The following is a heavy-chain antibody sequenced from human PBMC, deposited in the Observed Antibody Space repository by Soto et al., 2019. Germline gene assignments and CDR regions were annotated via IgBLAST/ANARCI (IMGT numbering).Heavy chain of an antibody. J-gene: IGHJ1*01. Sequence: QVHLVQSGAEVKKPGASVKVSCKTSGYTFTNYGISWVRQAPGQGPQWMGWISCYNGDTKYAQTLQGRVTMTTDTSTSTAYMELRSLRADDTAVYYCARGGSTLSAEYYQHWGQGTVVIVS. D-gene: IGHD6-13*01. CDR3: ARGGSTLSAEYYQH. CDR1: GYTFTNYG. V-gene: IGHV1-18*01. CDR2: ISCYNGDT.